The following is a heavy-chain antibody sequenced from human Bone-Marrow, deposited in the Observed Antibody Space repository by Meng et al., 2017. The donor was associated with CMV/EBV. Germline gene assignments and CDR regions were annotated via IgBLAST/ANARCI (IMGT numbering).Heavy chain of an antibody. CDR2: IYYSGST. CDR3: ARVLGIFGVVTPPDYFDY. V-gene: IGHV4-39*07. Sequence: SGPTLVKPTQTLTLTCTFSGFSLSTSGVGVGWIRQPPGKGLEWIGSIYYSGSTYYNPSLKSRVTISVDTSKNQFSLKLSSVTAADTAVYYCARVLGIFGVVTPPDYFDYWGQGTLVTVSS. J-gene: IGHJ4*02. D-gene: IGHD3-3*01. CDR1: GFSLSTSGVG.